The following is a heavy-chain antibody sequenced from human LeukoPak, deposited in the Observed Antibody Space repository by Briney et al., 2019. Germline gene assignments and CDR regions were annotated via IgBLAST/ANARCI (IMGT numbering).Heavy chain of an antibody. J-gene: IGHJ4*02. D-gene: IGHD5-18*01. V-gene: IGHV4-59*01. CDR2: IYYSGST. CDR3: ARVSGGYSYGDNDY. Sequence: PSETLSLTCTVSGGSISSYYWGWIRQPPGKGLEWIGYIYYSGSTNYNPSLKSRVTISVDTSKNQFSLKLSSVTAADTAVYYCARVSGGYSYGDNDYWGQGTLVTVSS. CDR1: GGSISSYY.